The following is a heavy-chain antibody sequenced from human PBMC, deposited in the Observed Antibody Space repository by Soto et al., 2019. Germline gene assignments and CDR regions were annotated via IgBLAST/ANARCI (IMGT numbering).Heavy chain of an antibody. CDR2: ISSSSSYI. CDR3: ARDRLWSGELPFHYMDV. Sequence: GGSLRLSCAASGFTFSSYSMNWVRQAPGKGLEWVSSISSSSSYIYYADSVKGRFTISRDNAKNSLYLQRNSLRAEDTAVYYCARDRLWSGELPFHYMDVWGKGTTVTVSS. V-gene: IGHV3-21*01. D-gene: IGHD3-10*01. J-gene: IGHJ6*03. CDR1: GFTFSSYS.